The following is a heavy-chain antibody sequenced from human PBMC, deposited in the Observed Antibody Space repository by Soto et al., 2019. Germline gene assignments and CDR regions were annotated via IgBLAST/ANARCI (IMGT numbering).Heavy chain of an antibody. V-gene: IGHV3-11*01. CDR3: ARLGRYSGYDWRKHHDAFDI. CDR1: GFTFSDYY. Sequence: PGGSLRLSCAASGFTFSDYYMSWIRQAPGKGLEWVSYISSSGSTIYYADSVKGRFTISRDNAKNSLYLQMNSLRAEDTAVYYCARLGRYSGYDWRKHHDAFDIWAQGTMVTVSS. D-gene: IGHD5-12*01. CDR2: ISSSGSTI. J-gene: IGHJ3*02.